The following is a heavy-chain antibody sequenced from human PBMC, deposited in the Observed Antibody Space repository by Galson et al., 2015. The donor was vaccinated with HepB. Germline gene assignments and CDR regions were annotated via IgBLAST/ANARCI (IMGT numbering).Heavy chain of an antibody. CDR1: GYSFTSYW. Sequence: QSGAEVKKPGESLKISCKGSGYSFTSYWIGWVRQMPGKGLEWMGIIYPGDSDTRFSPSFQGQVTISADKSISTAYLQWSSLKASDAAMYYCARLSPAVAYFSSWVDGTLFFDYWGQGTLVTVSS. V-gene: IGHV5-51*03. CDR2: IYPGDSDT. J-gene: IGHJ4*02. D-gene: IGHD6-19*01. CDR3: ARLSPAVAYFSSWVDGTLFFDY.